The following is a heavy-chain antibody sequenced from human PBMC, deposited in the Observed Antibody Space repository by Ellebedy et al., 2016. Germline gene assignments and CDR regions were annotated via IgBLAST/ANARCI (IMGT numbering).Heavy chain of an antibody. V-gene: IGHV3-11*01. J-gene: IGHJ6*02. CDR2: ISSSGSTI. Sequence: GESLKISCAASGFTFSDYYMSWIRQAPGKGLEWVSYISSSGSTIYYADSVKGRFTISRDNAKNSLYLQMNSLRAEDTAVYYCARAPGIAAAGTDYYYGMDVWGQGTTVTVSS. CDR3: ARAPGIAAAGTDYYYGMDV. D-gene: IGHD6-13*01. CDR1: GFTFSDYY.